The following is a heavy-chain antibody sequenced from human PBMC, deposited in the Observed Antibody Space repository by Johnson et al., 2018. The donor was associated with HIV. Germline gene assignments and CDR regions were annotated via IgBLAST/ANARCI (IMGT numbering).Heavy chain of an antibody. V-gene: IGHV3-33*05. CDR3: AKVRYYDRDAFDI. CDR1: GFIFSSYG. J-gene: IGHJ3*02. CDR2: ISYDGSNK. D-gene: IGHD3-22*01. Sequence: QMQLVESGGGVVQPGRSCRLSCAASGFIFSSYGMHWVRQAPGKGLEWVAVISYDGSNKYYADSAKGRFTISRDNSKNTLYLQMNSLRAEDTAVHYCAKVRYYDRDAFDIWGPGTLVTVSP.